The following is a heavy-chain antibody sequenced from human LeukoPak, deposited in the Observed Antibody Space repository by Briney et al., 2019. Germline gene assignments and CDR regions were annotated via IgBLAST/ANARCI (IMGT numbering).Heavy chain of an antibody. CDR3: TRRILTGYYDGYFDY. D-gene: IGHD3-9*01. CDR2: ISGSGGTI. Sequence: GVTLRLSCTASGFTFSTYGMSWVRQAPGKGLEWVSGISGSGGTIYYADSVKGRFTISSDNAKNSLYLQMNSLRAEDTAVYYCTRRILTGYYDGYFDYWGQGTLVTVSS. J-gene: IGHJ4*02. CDR1: GFTFSTYG. V-gene: IGHV3-48*04.